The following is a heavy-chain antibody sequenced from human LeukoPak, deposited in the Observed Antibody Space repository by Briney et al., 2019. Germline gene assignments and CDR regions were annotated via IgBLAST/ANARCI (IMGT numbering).Heavy chain of an antibody. CDR3: ARGAYSGYDYWGGPGYGY. J-gene: IGHJ4*02. CDR2: INHSGST. D-gene: IGHD5-12*01. CDR1: GGSFSGYY. V-gene: IGHV4-34*01. Sequence: PSETLSLTCAVYGGSFSGYYWSWIRQPPGKGLEWIGEINHSGSTNYNPSLKSRVTISVDTSKNQFSLKLSSVTAADTAVYYCARGAYSGYDYWGGPGYGYWGQGTLVTVSS.